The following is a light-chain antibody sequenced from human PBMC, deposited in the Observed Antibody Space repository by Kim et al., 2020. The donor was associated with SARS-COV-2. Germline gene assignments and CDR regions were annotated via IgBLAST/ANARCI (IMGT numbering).Light chain of an antibody. CDR1: SSNIGAGYD. Sequence: QRVTISCTGSSSNIGAGYDVHWYQQLPGTAPKLLIYANNNRPSGVPDRFSGSKSGTSATLAITGLQAEDEADYYCQSYDTSLSAVFGGGTQLTVL. J-gene: IGLJ3*02. CDR3: QSYDTSLSAV. V-gene: IGLV1-40*01. CDR2: ANN.